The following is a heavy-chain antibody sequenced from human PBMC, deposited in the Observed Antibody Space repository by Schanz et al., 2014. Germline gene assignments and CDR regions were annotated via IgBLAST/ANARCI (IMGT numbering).Heavy chain of an antibody. CDR3: ARPPHDSSGYCPFDY. Sequence: EVHPLESGGGLVEPGGSLRLSCATSGFSLDIFAVSWVRQAPGKGPEYVSYISSGGTTTYHSDSVKGRFTISRDNTKNSLFLQMNSLRAEDTAVYYCARPPHDSSGYCPFDYWGQGTLVTVSS. J-gene: IGHJ4*02. CDR2: ISSGGTTT. D-gene: IGHD3-22*01. CDR1: GFSLDIFA. V-gene: IGHV3-48*04.